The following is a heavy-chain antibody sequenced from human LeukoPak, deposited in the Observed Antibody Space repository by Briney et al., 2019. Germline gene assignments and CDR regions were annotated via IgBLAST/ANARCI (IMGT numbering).Heavy chain of an antibody. D-gene: IGHD1-14*01. V-gene: IGHV4-38-2*02. J-gene: IGHJ1*01. Sequence: SETLSLTCTVSGYSISSDYYWGWVRQPPGKGLEWIASIYHSGSTHYSPSLKSRVTISRDTSKNQFSLNLNYVSATDTAVYFCARVGPRAGFQDWGRGTLVTVSS. CDR1: GYSISSDYY. CDR2: IYHSGST. CDR3: ARVGPRAGFQD.